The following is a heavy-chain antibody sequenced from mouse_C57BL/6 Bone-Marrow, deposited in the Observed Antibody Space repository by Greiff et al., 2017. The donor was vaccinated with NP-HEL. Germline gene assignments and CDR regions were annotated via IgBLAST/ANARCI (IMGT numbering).Heavy chain of an antibody. CDR3: ARSSGYPYYFAY. J-gene: IGHJ2*01. CDR1: GFTFTDYY. Sequence: EVQLVESGGGLVQPGGSLSLSCAASGFTFTDYYMSWVRQPPGKALEWLGFIRNKANGYTTEYSAYVKGRFTISRDNSQSILYLQMSALRAEDSATYYCARSSGYPYYFAYGGQGTTPTVTS. CDR2: IRNKANGYTT. V-gene: IGHV7-3*01. D-gene: IGHD3-2*02.